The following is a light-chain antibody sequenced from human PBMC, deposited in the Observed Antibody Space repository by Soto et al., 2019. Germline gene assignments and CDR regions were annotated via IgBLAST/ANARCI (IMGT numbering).Light chain of an antibody. J-gene: IGKJ1*01. Sequence: EIVLTQSPGTLSLSPGERATLSCRASQSVSSSYLAWYQQKPGQAPRLLIYGASSRATGIPDRFSGSGSGTDFTLNISRLEPEDFAVYYCQHYGSSPTWTFVQGTKVEI. CDR1: QSVSSSY. CDR3: QHYGSSPTWT. V-gene: IGKV3-20*01. CDR2: GAS.